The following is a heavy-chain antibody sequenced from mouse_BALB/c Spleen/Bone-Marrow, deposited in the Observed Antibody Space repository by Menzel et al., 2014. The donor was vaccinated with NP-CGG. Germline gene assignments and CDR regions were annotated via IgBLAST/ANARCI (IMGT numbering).Heavy chain of an antibody. D-gene: IGHD3-3*01. Sequence: EVKLVESGGGLVQPGGSLKLSCATSGFTFSDYYMYWVRQTPEKRLEWVAYISKGGGSTYYPDTVKGRFTISRDNAKNTLYLQMSRLKSEDTAMYYCARRGWFYAMDYWGQGTSVTVSS. V-gene: IGHV5-12*02. CDR2: ISKGGGST. CDR1: GFTFSDYY. J-gene: IGHJ4*01. CDR3: ARRGWFYAMDY.